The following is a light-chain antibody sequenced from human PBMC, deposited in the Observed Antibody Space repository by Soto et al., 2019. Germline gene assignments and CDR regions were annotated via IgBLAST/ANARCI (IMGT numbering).Light chain of an antibody. CDR1: QSISSY. CDR2: AAS. J-gene: IGKJ1*01. CDR3: QQYYSYPPT. V-gene: IGKV1-39*01. Sequence: DIQMTQSPSSLSASVGDRVTITCRASQSISSYLNWYQQKPGKAPKLLIYAASTLQSGVPSRFSGSGSGTDFTLTISCLQSEDFATYYCQQYYSYPPTFGQGTTVDIK.